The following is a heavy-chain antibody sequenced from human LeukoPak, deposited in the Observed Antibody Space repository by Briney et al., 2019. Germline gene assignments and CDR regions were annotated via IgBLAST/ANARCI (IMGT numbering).Heavy chain of an antibody. CDR2: IYYSGST. J-gene: IGHJ4*02. D-gene: IGHD2-2*01. CDR1: GGSISSYY. CDR3: ARHTRYCSSTSCPYYFDY. V-gene: IGHV4-59*08. Sequence: SETLSLTCTVSGGSISSYYWSWIRQPPGKGPEWIGYIYYSGSTNYNPSLKSRVTISVDTSKNQFSLKLSSVTAADTAVYYCARHTRYCSSTSCPYYFDYWGQGTLVTVSS.